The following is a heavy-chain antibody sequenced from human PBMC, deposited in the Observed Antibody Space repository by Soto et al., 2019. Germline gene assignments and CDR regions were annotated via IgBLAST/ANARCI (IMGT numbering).Heavy chain of an antibody. V-gene: IGHV1-69*06. Sequence: GASVKVSCKASGGTFSSYAISWVRQAPGQGLEWMGGIIPIFGTANYAQKFQGRVTITADKSTSTAYMERSSLRSEDTAVYYCARKEYYYDSSGLYNWFDPWGQGTLVTVSS. J-gene: IGHJ5*02. CDR3: ARKEYYYDSSGLYNWFDP. D-gene: IGHD3-22*01. CDR1: GGTFSSYA. CDR2: IIPIFGTA.